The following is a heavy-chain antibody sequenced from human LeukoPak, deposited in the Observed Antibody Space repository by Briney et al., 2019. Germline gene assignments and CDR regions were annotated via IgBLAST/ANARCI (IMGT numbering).Heavy chain of an antibody. D-gene: IGHD5-18*01. J-gene: IGHJ4*02. Sequence: PGGSLRLSCAASGFTFSSYWMHWVRQAPGKGLMWVSRIKSDGSETSYADSVKGRFTISRDNSKNTLYLQMNSLRAEDTAVYYCASLRGYSYGSLDYWGQGTLVTVSS. CDR2: IKSDGSET. CDR1: GFTFSSYW. CDR3: ASLRGYSYGSLDY. V-gene: IGHV3-74*01.